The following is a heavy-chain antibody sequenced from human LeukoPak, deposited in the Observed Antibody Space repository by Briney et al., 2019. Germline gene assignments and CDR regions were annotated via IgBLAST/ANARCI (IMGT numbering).Heavy chain of an antibody. D-gene: IGHD5-18*01. CDR3: ARLRVDTAMVLDY. CDR2: IYTSGST. Sequence: SETLSLTCTVSGGSISSGSYYWSWIRQPAGKGLEWIGRIYTSGSTNYNPSLKSRVTILLDTSKNQFSLKLSSVTAADTAVYYCARLRVDTAMVLDYWGQGTLVTVSS. CDR1: GGSISSGSYY. J-gene: IGHJ4*02. V-gene: IGHV4-61*02.